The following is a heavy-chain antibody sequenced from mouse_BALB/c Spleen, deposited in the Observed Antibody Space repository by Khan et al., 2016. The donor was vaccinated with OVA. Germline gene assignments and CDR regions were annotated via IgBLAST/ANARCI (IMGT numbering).Heavy chain of an antibody. CDR3: ARSVTITTVVATDFDY. D-gene: IGHD1-1*01. CDR1: GYSITSDYA. Sequence: EVQLVESGPGLVKPSQSLSLTCTVTGYSITSDYAWNWIRQFPGNKLEWMAYISYSGRTSYNPSLKSRLSITRDPSKNQFFLQLNSVTTEDTATYYCARSVTITTVVATDFDYWGQGTTLTVSS. V-gene: IGHV3-2*02. J-gene: IGHJ2*01. CDR2: ISYSGRT.